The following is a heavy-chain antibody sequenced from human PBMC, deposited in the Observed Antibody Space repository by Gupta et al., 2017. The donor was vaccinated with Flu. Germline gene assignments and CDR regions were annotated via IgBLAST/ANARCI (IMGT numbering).Heavy chain of an antibody. V-gene: IGHV1-18*01. CDR2: TSAYKGGT. Sequence: FIRYGVSWVRQAPGQGLEGMGWTSAYKGGTKYAQNFQERVTLTTDTSTTTAYMELSSLRSDDTAVYYCARKSDGFDMWGQGTLVTVSS. J-gene: IGHJ3*02. CDR1: FIRYG. CDR3: ARKSDGFDM.